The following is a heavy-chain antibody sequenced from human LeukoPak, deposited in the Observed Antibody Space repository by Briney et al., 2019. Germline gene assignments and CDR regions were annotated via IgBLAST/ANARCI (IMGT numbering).Heavy chain of an antibody. CDR3: ARRGLQLWAETFDY. D-gene: IGHD5-18*01. CDR1: GGSISSYY. CDR2: IYYSGST. V-gene: IGHV4-59*01. Sequence: SETLSLTCTGSGGSISSYYWSWIRQPPGKGLEWIGYIYYSGSTNYNPSLKSRVTISVDTSKNQFSLKLSSVTAADTAVYYCARRGLQLWAETFDYWGQGTLVTVSS. J-gene: IGHJ4*02.